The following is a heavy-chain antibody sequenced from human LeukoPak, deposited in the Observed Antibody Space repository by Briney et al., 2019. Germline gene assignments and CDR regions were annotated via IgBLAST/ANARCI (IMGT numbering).Heavy chain of an antibody. CDR1: GFTFSTYA. D-gene: IGHD2-15*01. V-gene: IGHV3-30*02. Sequence: PGGSLRLSCAASGFTFSTYAMHWVRQPPGKGLEWVAFISYGETEKQYADSVKGRFAISRDDSKNTLFLQMNSLRDEDTAIYYCAKVHGWGRQLGYYFDYWGQGTLVTVSS. CDR3: AKVHGWGRQLGYYFDY. J-gene: IGHJ4*02. CDR2: ISYGETEK.